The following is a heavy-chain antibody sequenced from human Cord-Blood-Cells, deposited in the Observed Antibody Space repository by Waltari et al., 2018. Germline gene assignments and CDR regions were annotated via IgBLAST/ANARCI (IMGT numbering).Heavy chain of an antibody. V-gene: IGHV4-39*07. D-gene: IGHD2-21*02. J-gene: IGHJ4*02. CDR2: IYYSGST. CDR3: ARQEYCGGDCYYDY. Sequence: QLQLQESGPGLVKPSETLSLNCPVPGGPISSSSYYWGWTRQPPGKGLEWIGSIYYSGSTYYNPSLKSRVTISVDTSKNQFSLKLSSVTAADTAVYYCARQEYCGGDCYYDYWGQGTLVTVSS. CDR1: GGPISSSSYY.